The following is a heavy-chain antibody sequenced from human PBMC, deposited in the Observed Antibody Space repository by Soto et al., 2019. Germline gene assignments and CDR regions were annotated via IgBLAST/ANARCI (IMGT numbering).Heavy chain of an antibody. CDR3: ASYLVYCSSTSCPSAEYFQH. CDR2: IIPIFGTA. CDR1: GGTFSSYA. J-gene: IGHJ1*01. D-gene: IGHD2-2*01. Sequence: ASVKVSCKASGGTFSSYAISWVRQAPGQGLEWMGGIIPIFGTANYAQKFQGRVTITADESTSTAYMELSSLRSEDTAVYYCASYLVYCSSTSCPSAEYFQHWGQGTLVTVSS. V-gene: IGHV1-69*13.